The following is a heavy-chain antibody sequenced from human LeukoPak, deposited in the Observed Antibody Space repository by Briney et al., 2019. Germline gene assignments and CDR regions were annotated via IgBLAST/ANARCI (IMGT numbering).Heavy chain of an antibody. CDR3: ARGEEYSSSSGPVDY. CDR2: ISSRSNYT. CDR1: GFTFSDDY. J-gene: IGHJ4*02. V-gene: IGHV3-11*06. Sequence: PGGSLRLSCAASGFTFSDDYMSWIRQAPGKGLEWVSYISSRSNYTNYADSVKGRFTISRDNAKHSLYLQMNSLRAEDTAVCYCARGEEYSSSSGPVDYWGQGTLVTVSS. D-gene: IGHD6-6*01.